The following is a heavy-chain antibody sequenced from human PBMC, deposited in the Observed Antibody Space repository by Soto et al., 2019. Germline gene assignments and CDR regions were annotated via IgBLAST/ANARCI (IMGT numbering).Heavy chain of an antibody. J-gene: IGHJ4*02. Sequence: EVQLVESGGGLVQPGGSLRLSCAASGFTLSNFYISWVRQARGKGLEWLGNIKGDGSDAHYVDSVKGRFTIARDNAGNSIYLQMTNLRAEDTAMDYCARDHVTSYWGQGTLVTVSS. CDR1: GFTLSNFY. V-gene: IGHV3-7*03. CDR3: ARDHVTSY. CDR2: IKGDGSDA.